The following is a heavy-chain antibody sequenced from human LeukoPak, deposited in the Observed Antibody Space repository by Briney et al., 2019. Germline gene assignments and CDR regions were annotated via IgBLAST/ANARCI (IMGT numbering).Heavy chain of an antibody. D-gene: IGHD3-22*01. CDR1: GYTFTGYY. CDR3: AREAARYYDSSESGVFDY. J-gene: IGHJ4*02. CDR2: INPNSGGT. V-gene: IGHV1-2*04. Sequence: GASVKVSCKASGYTFTGYYMHWVRQAPGQGLEWMGWINPNSGGTNYAQKFQGWVTMTRDTSISTAYMELSRLRSDDTAVYYCAREAARYYDSSESGVFDYWGQGTLVTVSS.